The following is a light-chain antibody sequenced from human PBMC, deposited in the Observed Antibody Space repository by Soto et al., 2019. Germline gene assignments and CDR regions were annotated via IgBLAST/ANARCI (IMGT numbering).Light chain of an antibody. CDR2: DAS. Sequence: PGERATLSCRASRSVSSYLAWYQQKPGQAPRLLIYDASNRATGIPARFSGSGSGTDFILTISSLEPEDFAVYYCQQRSNWPPLTFGGGTKVEIK. CDR3: QQRSNWPPLT. J-gene: IGKJ4*01. V-gene: IGKV3-11*01. CDR1: RSVSSY.